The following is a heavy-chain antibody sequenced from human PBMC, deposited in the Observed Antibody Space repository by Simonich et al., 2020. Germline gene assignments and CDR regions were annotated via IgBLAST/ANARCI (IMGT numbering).Heavy chain of an antibody. D-gene: IGHD7-27*01. CDR3: ARGRLTGDKGAFDI. V-gene: IGHV1-2*02. CDR2: INPNSGGT. J-gene: IGHJ3*02. Sequence: QVQLVQSGAEVKKPWASVKVSCKASVYTFTGYSMHWVRQAPGPGLEWMGLINPNSGGTNYAQKFQGRGTMTRDTAISTAYMELSRLRSDDTAVYYCARGRLTGDKGAFDIWGQGTMVTVSS. CDR1: VYTFTGYS.